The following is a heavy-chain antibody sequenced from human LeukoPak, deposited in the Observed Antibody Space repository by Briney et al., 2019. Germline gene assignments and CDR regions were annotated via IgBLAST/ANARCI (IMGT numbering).Heavy chain of an antibody. Sequence: ASVKVSCKASGYTFTSYGISWVRQAPGQGLEWMGWISAYNGNTNYAQKLQGRVTMTTDTSTSTAYMELRSLRSDDTAVYYCARIVYDFWSGYWRFDPWGQGTLVTVSS. CDR3: ARIVYDFWSGYWRFDP. V-gene: IGHV1-18*01. CDR2: ISAYNGNT. J-gene: IGHJ5*02. D-gene: IGHD3-3*01. CDR1: GYTFTSYG.